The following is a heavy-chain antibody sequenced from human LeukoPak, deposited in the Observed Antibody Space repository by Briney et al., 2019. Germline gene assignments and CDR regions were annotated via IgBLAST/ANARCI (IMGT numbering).Heavy chain of an antibody. V-gene: IGHV4-34*01. CDR3: AGLGATSAFDI. J-gene: IGHJ3*02. D-gene: IGHD1-26*01. CDR1: GGSFSGYY. Sequence: AETLSLTCAVDGGSFSGYYWSWVRQPPGKGLEWVGEINHSGSTNHHPSLKSRVTISVDTSKNQFSLKLSSVTAADTAVYYCAGLGATSAFDIWGQGTMVTVSS. CDR2: INHSGST.